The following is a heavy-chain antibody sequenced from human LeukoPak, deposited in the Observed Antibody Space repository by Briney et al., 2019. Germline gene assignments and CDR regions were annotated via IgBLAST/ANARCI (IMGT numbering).Heavy chain of an antibody. D-gene: IGHD3-3*01. V-gene: IGHV3-48*04. CDR2: ISSSSSTI. J-gene: IGHJ4*02. Sequence: GGSLRLSCAASGFTFSSYSMNWVRQAPGKGLEWVSYISSSSSTIYYADSVKGRFTISRDNAKNSLYLQMNSLRAEDTAVYYCARYYDFWSGYHPFDYWGQGTLVTVSS. CDR3: ARYYDFWSGYHPFDY. CDR1: GFTFSSYS.